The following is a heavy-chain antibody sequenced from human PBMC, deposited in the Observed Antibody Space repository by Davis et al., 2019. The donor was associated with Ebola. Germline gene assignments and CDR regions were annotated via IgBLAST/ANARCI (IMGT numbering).Heavy chain of an antibody. D-gene: IGHD3-22*01. Sequence: SVKVSCKSSGDTFSSFAISWVRQAPGQGLEWMGGIIPMFRSPNYAQKFQGRLSITADDSTRTVYMELRSLRSEDTAVYFCARGQTGYYFDSSDSPSWFAPWGQGTLVTVSS. CDR1: GDTFSSFA. CDR3: ARGQTGYYFDSSDSPSWFAP. CDR2: IIPMFRSP. V-gene: IGHV1-69*13. J-gene: IGHJ5*02.